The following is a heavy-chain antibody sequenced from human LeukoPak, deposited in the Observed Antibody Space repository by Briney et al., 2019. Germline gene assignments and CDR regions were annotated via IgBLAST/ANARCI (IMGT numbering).Heavy chain of an antibody. D-gene: IGHD2-2*03. CDR2: ISYDGTNK. V-gene: IGHV3-30-3*01. J-gene: IGHJ5*02. CDR3: ARDGYCSSTGCSAYFFDP. CDR1: GFTFSSYA. Sequence: PGRSLRLSCAASGFTFSSYAMHWVRQAPGKGLHWVAVISYDGTNKYYADSVKGRFTIFRDNSKNTLYLQLNSLRPEDTALYYCARDGYCSSTGCSAYFFDPWGQGTLVTVSS.